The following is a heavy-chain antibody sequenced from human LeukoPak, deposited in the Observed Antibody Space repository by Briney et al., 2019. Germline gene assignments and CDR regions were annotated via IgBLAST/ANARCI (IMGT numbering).Heavy chain of an antibody. Sequence: SETLSLTCTVSGGSISSYYWSWIRQPPGKGLEWIGYIYYSGSTNYNPSLKSRVTISVDTSKNQFSLKLSSVTAADTAVYYCARGGSVRYFDWVHNWFDPWGQGTLVTVSS. CDR3: ARGGSVRYFDWVHNWFDP. J-gene: IGHJ5*02. CDR1: GGSISSYY. D-gene: IGHD3-9*01. CDR2: IYYSGST. V-gene: IGHV4-59*01.